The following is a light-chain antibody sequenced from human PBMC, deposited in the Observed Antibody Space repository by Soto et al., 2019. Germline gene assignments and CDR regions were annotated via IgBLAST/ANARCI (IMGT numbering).Light chain of an antibody. CDR2: DAS. V-gene: IGKV3-11*01. CDR1: QSVSSY. J-gene: IGKJ5*01. Sequence: EIVLTQPPGTLSLSPGERATLSCRASQSVSSYLAWYQQKPGQAPRLLIYDASNRDTGIPGRFSGSGSGTDFTLTISSLEPEDFAVYYCQQRSNWITFGQGTRLEIK. CDR3: QQRSNWIT.